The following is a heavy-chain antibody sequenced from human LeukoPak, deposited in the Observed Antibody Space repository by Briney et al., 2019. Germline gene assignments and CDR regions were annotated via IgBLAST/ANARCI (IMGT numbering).Heavy chain of an antibody. J-gene: IGHJ4*02. CDR2: TSWDGGST. CDR3: AKDMEAYCGGDCPPLFDY. Sequence: PGGSLRLSCAASGFTFDDYAMHWVRQAPGKGLEWVSLTSWDGGSTYYADSVKGRFTISRDNSKNSLYLQMNSLRAEDTALYYCAKDMEAYCGGDCPPLFDYWGQGTLVTVSS. CDR1: GFTFDDYA. V-gene: IGHV3-43D*03. D-gene: IGHD2-21*02.